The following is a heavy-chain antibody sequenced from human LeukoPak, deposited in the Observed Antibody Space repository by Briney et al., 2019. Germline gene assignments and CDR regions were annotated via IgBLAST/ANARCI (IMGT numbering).Heavy chain of an antibody. CDR3: ASGPGYYDSSGYFDY. CDR2: IFYSGST. V-gene: IGHV4-39*07. D-gene: IGHD3-22*01. J-gene: IGHJ4*02. Sequence: SETLSLTCTVSGGSISSSTYYWGWIRQPPGKGLEWIGSIFYSGSTYYNPSLKSRVTISVDTSKNQFSLKLSSVTAADTAVYYCASGPGYYDSSGYFDYWGQGTLVTVSS. CDR1: GGSISSSTYY.